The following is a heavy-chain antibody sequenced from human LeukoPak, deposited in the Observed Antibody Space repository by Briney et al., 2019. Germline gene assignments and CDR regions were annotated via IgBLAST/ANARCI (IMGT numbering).Heavy chain of an antibody. D-gene: IGHD6-13*01. Sequence: GRSLRLSCAASGFTFSSYGMHWVRQAPGKGLEWVAVIWYDGSNKYYADSVKGRFTISRDNSKNTLYLQMNSLRAEDTAVYYCAKGHSSSWYVFDYWGQGTLVTVSS. CDR3: AKGHSSSWYVFDY. J-gene: IGHJ4*02. V-gene: IGHV3-33*06. CDR2: IWYDGSNK. CDR1: GFTFSSYG.